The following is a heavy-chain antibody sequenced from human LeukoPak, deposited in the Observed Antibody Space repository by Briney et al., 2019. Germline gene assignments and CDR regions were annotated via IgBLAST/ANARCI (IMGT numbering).Heavy chain of an antibody. CDR3: ATDGIAVAGGEYYFDY. Sequence: ASVKVSCKASGYTFTSYAMHWVRQAPGQRLEWMGWINAGNGDTKYSQKFQGRVTMTEDTSTDTAYMELSSLRSEDTAVYYCATDGIAVAGGEYYFDYWGQGTLVTVSS. CDR2: INAGNGDT. J-gene: IGHJ4*02. V-gene: IGHV1-3*01. D-gene: IGHD6-19*01. CDR1: GYTFTSYA.